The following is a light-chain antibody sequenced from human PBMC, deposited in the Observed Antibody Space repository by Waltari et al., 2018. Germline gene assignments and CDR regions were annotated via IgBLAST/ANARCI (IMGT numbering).Light chain of an antibody. J-gene: IGKJ5*01. Sequence: DIQMTQSPSSLSASVGDRVTITCRASQSISSYLNWYQQKPGKAPKFLISTASSLQSGVPSRFSGSGSGTDFTLTTSSLQPEDFATYYCQQSYSTPPTFGQGTRLETK. V-gene: IGKV1-39*01. CDR3: QQSYSTPPT. CDR1: QSISSY. CDR2: TAS.